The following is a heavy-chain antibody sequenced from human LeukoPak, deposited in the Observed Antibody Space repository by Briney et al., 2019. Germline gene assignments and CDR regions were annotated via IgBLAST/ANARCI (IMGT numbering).Heavy chain of an antibody. CDR3: AKWGCSGGSCYPFDY. J-gene: IGHJ4*02. V-gene: IGHV3-21*04. CDR2: ISSSSSYI. D-gene: IGHD2-15*01. Sequence: GGSLRLSCAASGFTFSSYWMSWVRQAPGKGLEWVSSISSSSSYIYYADSVKGRFTISRDNSKNTLYLQMNSLRAEDTAVYYCAKWGCSGGSCYPFDYWGQGTLVTVSS. CDR1: GFTFSSYW.